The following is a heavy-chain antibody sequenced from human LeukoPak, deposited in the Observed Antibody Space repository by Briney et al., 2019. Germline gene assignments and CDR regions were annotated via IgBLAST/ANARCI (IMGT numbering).Heavy chain of an antibody. Sequence: ASVKVSCKASGYTFTSYGISWVRQAPGQGLEWMGWISAYNGNTNYAQKLQGRVTMTTDTSTSTAYMELRSLRSDDTAVYYCARDSVTREMATRYDYWGQGTLVTVSS. CDR3: ARDSVTREMATRYDY. J-gene: IGHJ4*02. CDR1: GYTFTSYG. D-gene: IGHD5-24*01. CDR2: ISAYNGNT. V-gene: IGHV1-18*01.